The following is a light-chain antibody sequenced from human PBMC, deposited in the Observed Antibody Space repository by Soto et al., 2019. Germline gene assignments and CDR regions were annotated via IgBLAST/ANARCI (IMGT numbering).Light chain of an antibody. J-gene: IGKJ2*01. Sequence: DIQMTQSPSTLSASVGDRVTITCRASQSINTWLAWYQQKPGQAPKLLIYHASSLGSGVPSRFSGSGSGTDFTLTISSLQPDDFAIYYCQQYNSHSCYTFGQGTKLEIK. V-gene: IGKV1-5*03. CDR1: QSINTW. CDR3: QQYNSHSCYT. CDR2: HAS.